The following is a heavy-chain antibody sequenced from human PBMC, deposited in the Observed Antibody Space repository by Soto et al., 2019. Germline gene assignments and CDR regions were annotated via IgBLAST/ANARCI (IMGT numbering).Heavy chain of an antibody. V-gene: IGHV4-34*01. CDR1: GGSFSGHS. Sequence: QVQLQQWGAGLLKPSETLSLTCAVYGGSFSGHSWTWIRQSPGKGLEWIGDINHSGRVNYSPSLKSRVTISLDTSKNQFSLTLSAVTAADTAMYYCSTRAYDTNRYYRFDPWGQGTLVTVSS. CDR2: INHSGRV. J-gene: IGHJ5*01. CDR3: STRAYDTNRYYRFDP. D-gene: IGHD3-22*01.